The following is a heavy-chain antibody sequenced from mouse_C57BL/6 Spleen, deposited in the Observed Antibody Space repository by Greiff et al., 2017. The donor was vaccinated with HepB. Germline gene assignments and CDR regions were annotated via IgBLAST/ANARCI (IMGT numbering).Heavy chain of an antibody. CDR3: ARSRAYYYGSSSAWFAY. J-gene: IGHJ3*01. V-gene: IGHV1-53*01. Sequence: VQLVESGTELVKPGASVKLSCKASGYTFTSYWMHWVKQRPGQGLEWIGNINPSNGGTNYNEKFKSKATLTVDKSSSTAYMQLSSLTSEDSAVYYCARSRAYYYGSSSAWFAYWGQGTLVTVSA. CDR1: GYTFTSYW. D-gene: IGHD1-1*01. CDR2: INPSNGGT.